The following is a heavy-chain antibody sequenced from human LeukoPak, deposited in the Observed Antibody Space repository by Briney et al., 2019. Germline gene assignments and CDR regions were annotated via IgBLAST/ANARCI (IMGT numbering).Heavy chain of an antibody. CDR3: AKGGWPSIGAARPGAGYYYYYMDV. D-gene: IGHD6-13*01. J-gene: IGHJ6*03. CDR2: IRYDGSNK. V-gene: IGHV3-30*02. CDR1: GLSFSSYA. Sequence: PGGSLRLSCAASGLSFSSYAMHWVRQAPGKGLEWVAFIRYDGSNKYYADSVKGRFTISRDNSKNTLYLQMNSLRAEDTAVYYCAKGGWPSIGAARPGAGYYYYYMDVWGKGTTVTVSS.